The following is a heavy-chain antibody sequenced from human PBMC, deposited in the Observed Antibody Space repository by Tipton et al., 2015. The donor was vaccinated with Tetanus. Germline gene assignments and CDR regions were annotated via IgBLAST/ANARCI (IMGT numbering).Heavy chain of an antibody. CDR1: GGSISTYY. V-gene: IGHV4-59*01. D-gene: IGHD4-17*01. CDR2: IFYSGNT. CDR3: ARDRGLTTGGGIGMDG. J-gene: IGHJ6*02. Sequence: TLSLTCTVSGGSISTYYWSWIRQPPGKGLEWIGYIFYSGNTNYNPSLKTRVTISVDTSKNQFSLKLSSVTAADTAVYYCARDRGLTTGGGIGMDGWGQGTTVTVSS.